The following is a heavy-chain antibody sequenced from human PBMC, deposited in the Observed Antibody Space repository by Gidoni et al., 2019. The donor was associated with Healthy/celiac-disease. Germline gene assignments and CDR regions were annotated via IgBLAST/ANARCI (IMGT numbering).Heavy chain of an antibody. Sequence: EVQLVESGKGLVQPGGSLRLACAASGFPFSSYAMHWVRQAPGKGLEYVSAISSTGGSTDYADSVKGRFTISRDNSKNTLYRKMGSLRADDMAVYYCASGCGRQLVHGCYFDYWGQGTLVTVSS. CDR3: ASGCGRQLVHGCYFDY. CDR2: ISSTGGST. V-gene: IGHV3-64*02. CDR1: GFPFSSYA. J-gene: IGHJ4*02. D-gene: IGHD6-6*01.